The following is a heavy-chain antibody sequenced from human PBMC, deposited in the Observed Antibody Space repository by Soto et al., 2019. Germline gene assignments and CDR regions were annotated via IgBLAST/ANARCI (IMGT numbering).Heavy chain of an antibody. CDR3: ARGHYGDALG. CDR1: GFTFSNFW. Sequence: EVQLVESGGGLVQPGGSLRLSCAASGFTFSNFWMTWVRQPPGKGLEWVANIRYDGSERYHVDSVKGRFTISRDNAKNSLYLQMNSLRVEDTAMYYCARGHYGDALGWGQGTLVNVSS. J-gene: IGHJ4*02. V-gene: IGHV3-7*04. D-gene: IGHD4-17*01. CDR2: IRYDGSER.